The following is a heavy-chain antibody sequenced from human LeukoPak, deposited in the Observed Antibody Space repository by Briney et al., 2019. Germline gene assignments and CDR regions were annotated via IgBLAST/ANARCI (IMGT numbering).Heavy chain of an antibody. D-gene: IGHD3-9*01. Sequence: GGSLRLSCAASGFTFSSYVMHWVRQAPGKGLEWVAVISNDGSNKYYADSVKGRFTISRDNSKNTLYLQMNSLRAEDTAVYYCAKGGTLRYFDWLLWDYFDYWGQGTLVTVSS. CDR1: GFTFSSYV. CDR3: AKGGTLRYFDWLLWDYFDY. CDR2: ISNDGSNK. J-gene: IGHJ4*02. V-gene: IGHV3-30*18.